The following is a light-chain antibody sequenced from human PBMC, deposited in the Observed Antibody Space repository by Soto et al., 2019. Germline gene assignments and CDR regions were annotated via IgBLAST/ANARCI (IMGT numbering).Light chain of an antibody. CDR2: GAS. J-gene: IGKJ2*01. CDR1: QSVSSSS. CDR3: QQYGSSPPYT. V-gene: IGKV3-20*01. Sequence: EIVLTQSPGTLSLSPGERATLSCRASQSVSSSSLAWYQQKPGQAPRHLIYGASSRATGIPDRFSGSGSGTEFTITISRLEPEDFAVYYCQQYGSSPPYTFGQGTKLEIK.